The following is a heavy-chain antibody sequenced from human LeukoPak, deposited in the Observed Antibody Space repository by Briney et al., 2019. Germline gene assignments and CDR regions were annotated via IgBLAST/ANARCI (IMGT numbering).Heavy chain of an antibody. Sequence: GGSLRLSCTASGLIFSTYNMNWVRHAPGKGLEWVSSITSSSSYIYYADSVKGRFTISRDNAKNSLYLQMNSLRAEDTAVYYCARDPYSGSYSAYYHYYMDVWGKGTTVTVSS. D-gene: IGHD1-26*01. V-gene: IGHV3-21*01. CDR2: ITSSSSYI. CDR3: ARDPYSGSYSAYYHYYMDV. J-gene: IGHJ6*03. CDR1: GLIFSTYN.